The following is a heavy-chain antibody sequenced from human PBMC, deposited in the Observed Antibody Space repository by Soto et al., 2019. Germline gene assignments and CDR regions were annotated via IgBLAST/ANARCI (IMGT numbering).Heavy chain of an antibody. CDR2: ISGSGGST. J-gene: IGHJ6*02. CDR3: ALERSPYCSNTSCRPKVEGSYYYCYGMDV. D-gene: IGHD2-2*01. V-gene: IGHV3-23*01. Sequence: GGSLRLSCAASGFTFSSYAMSWVRQAPGKGLEWVSAISGSGGSTYYADSVKGRFTISRDNSKNTLYLQMNSLRAEDTAVYYCALERSPYCSNTSCRPKVEGSYYYCYGMDVWGQGTTVTVSS. CDR1: GFTFSSYA.